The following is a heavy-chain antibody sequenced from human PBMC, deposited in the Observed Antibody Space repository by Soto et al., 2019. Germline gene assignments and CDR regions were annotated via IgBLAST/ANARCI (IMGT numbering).Heavy chain of an antibody. J-gene: IGHJ4*02. CDR2: ITYDGSHQ. CDR3: ARGSQYNYGPLAYFDY. Sequence: QVKLVESGGGVVQPGGSLRLSCAASGFGFDAYGIHWVRRAPGKGLEWVAVITYDGSHQYYRDSVKGRFTISRDNVRKTMFLQMDSVQPEDTAMYFCARGSQYNYGPLAYFDYWGQGTLVTVSS. CDR1: GFGFDAYG. D-gene: IGHD5-18*01. V-gene: IGHV3-30*03.